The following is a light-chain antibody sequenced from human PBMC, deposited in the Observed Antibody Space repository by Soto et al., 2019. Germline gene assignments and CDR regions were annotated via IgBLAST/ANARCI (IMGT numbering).Light chain of an antibody. Sequence: DLPMTQSPSSLSASVGDRVTITCQASQDISNYLNCYQQKPGKDPKLLIYDTSNLETGVPSRFSGSGSGTDYTFTISSLQPKDIATYYCQQYDNLPRTFGGGTKVEIK. J-gene: IGKJ4*01. CDR1: QDISNY. CDR3: QQYDNLPRT. V-gene: IGKV1-33*01. CDR2: DTS.